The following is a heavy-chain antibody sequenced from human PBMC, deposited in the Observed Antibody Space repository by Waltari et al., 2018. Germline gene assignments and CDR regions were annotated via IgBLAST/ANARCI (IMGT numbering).Heavy chain of an antibody. Sequence: QVTLKESGPVLVKPTETLTLTCTVSGFSLSNARMGVSWIRQPPGKALEWLAHIFSNDEKSYSTSMSGRLTISKDTCKSQVVLTMTNMDPVDTATYYCERIHTKVLMVYAKKERYYFDYWGQGTLVTVSS. D-gene: IGHD2-8*01. J-gene: IGHJ4*02. CDR1: GFSLSNARMG. CDR2: IFSNDEK. CDR3: ERIHTKVLMVYAKKERYYFDY. V-gene: IGHV2-26*01.